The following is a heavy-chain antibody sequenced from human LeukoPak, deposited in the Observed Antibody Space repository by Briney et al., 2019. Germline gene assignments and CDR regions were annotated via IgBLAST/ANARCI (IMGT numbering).Heavy chain of an antibody. CDR2: IYTSGST. CDR3: ARDKVHGDHYYYYGMDV. CDR1: GGSISSGSYY. J-gene: IGHJ6*02. V-gene: IGHV4-61*02. Sequence: SETLSLTCTVSGGSISSGSYYWSWIRQPAGKGLEWIGRIYTSGSTNYNPSLKSRVTISVDTSKNQFSLKLSSVTAADTAVYYCARDKVHGDHYYYYGMDVWGQGTTVTVSS. D-gene: IGHD4-17*01.